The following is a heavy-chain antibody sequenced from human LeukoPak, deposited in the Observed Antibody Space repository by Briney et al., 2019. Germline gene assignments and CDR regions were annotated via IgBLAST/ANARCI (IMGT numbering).Heavy chain of an antibody. V-gene: IGHV4-34*01. CDR3: ARGFRGVIVLGGTAPPYDY. D-gene: IGHD3-16*02. CDR2: INHSGST. CDR1: GGAFSGYY. Sequence: SETLSLTCAVYGGAFSGYYWSWIRQPPGKGLEWIGEINHSGSTNYNPSLKSRVTISVDTSKNQFSLKLSSVTAADTAVYYCARGFRGVIVLGGTAPPYDYWGQGTLVTVSS. J-gene: IGHJ4*02.